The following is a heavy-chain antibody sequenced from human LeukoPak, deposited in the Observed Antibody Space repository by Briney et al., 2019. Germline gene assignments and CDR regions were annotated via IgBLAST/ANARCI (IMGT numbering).Heavy chain of an antibody. Sequence: ASVKVSCKASGYTFTSYYMHWVRQAPGQGLEWMGIINPSGGSTSYAQKFQGRVTMTRDTSTSTVYMELSSPRSEDTAVYYCAREGSQRAGIVGAHDYWGQGTLVTVSS. CDR3: AREGSQRAGIVGAHDY. V-gene: IGHV1-46*01. D-gene: IGHD1-26*01. J-gene: IGHJ4*02. CDR1: GYTFTSYY. CDR2: INPSGGST.